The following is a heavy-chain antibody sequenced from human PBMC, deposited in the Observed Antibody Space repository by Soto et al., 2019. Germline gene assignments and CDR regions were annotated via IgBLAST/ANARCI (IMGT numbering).Heavy chain of an antibody. CDR2: IIPILGIA. D-gene: IGHD3-10*01. CDR3: AMGGSGSYYPTYY. V-gene: IGHV1-69*02. CDR1: GGTFSSYT. Sequence: QVQLVQSGAEVKKPGSSVKVSCKASGGTFSSYTISWVRQAPGQGLEWMGRIIPILGIANYAQKFQGRVKITADKSTSTAYMELSSLRSEDTAVYYCAMGGSGSYYPTYYWGQGTLVTVSS. J-gene: IGHJ4*02.